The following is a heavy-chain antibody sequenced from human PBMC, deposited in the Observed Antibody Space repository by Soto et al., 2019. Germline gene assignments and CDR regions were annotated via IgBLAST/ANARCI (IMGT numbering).Heavy chain of an antibody. J-gene: IGHJ4*01. D-gene: IGHD3-10*01. V-gene: IGHV3-21*01. CDR1: GFTFSSYA. Sequence: GGSLRLSCAASGFTFSSYAMSWVRQAPGKGLEWVSAISSSSSYIYYTDSVKGRFTISRDNAKNSLYLQMNSLRAEDTAVYYCASLSRFALDYWGQGTLVTVSS. CDR2: ISSSSSYI. CDR3: ASLSRFALDY.